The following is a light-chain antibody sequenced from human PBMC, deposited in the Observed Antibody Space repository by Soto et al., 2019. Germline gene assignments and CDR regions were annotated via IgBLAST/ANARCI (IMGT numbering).Light chain of an antibody. J-gene: IGKJ2*01. CDR3: QQSYSTPAT. CDR1: QSISSY. V-gene: IGKV1-39*01. Sequence: DIQMTQSPSSLSASVGDRVTITCRASQSISSYLNWYQQKPGKAPKLLIYAASSLQSGVPSRFRGSGSGTDFTLIISSLQPEEFATYSCQQSYSTPATFGQGTKLEIK. CDR2: AAS.